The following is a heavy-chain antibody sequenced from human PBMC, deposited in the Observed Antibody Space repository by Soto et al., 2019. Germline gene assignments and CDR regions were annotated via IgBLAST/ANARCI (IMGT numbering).Heavy chain of an antibody. CDR3: ARDNAYAFDI. CDR2: ISFGSGTI. Sequence: EVQLVESGGGLVQPGGSLRLSCVASRFTFSSYSMNWVRQAPGKGLEWVSYISFGSGTIYYADSVQGRFTISRDNAKDSLYLQMNSLRDEDTAVYYCARDNAYAFDIWGQGTKVTVSP. V-gene: IGHV3-48*02. CDR1: RFTFSSYS. J-gene: IGHJ3*02.